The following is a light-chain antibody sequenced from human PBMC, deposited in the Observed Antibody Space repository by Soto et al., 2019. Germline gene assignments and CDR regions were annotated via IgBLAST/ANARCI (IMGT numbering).Light chain of an antibody. CDR3: SSYAGSDNLYV. J-gene: IGLJ1*01. CDR1: SSDVGGYHY. V-gene: IGLV2-8*01. Sequence: ALTQPPSASGSPGQSVTISCTGSSSDVGGYHYVSWYQQHPGKAPKLIIYEVNERPSGVPDRFSGSKSGNTASLTVSGLQADDEADYYCSSYAGSDNLYVFGTGTKLTVL. CDR2: EVN.